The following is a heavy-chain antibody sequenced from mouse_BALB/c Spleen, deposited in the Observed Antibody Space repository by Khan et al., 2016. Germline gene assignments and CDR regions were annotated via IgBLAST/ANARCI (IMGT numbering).Heavy chain of an antibody. V-gene: IGHV3-8*02. J-gene: IGHJ1*01. CDR2: ISYSGGA. CDR3: SSYRVDWYFDV. CDR1: GDSITSGY. Sequence: VQLKQSGPSLVKPSQTLSLTCSVTGDSITSGYWNWIRKFPGNKLDYMGYISYSGGAYYNPSLKSRISITRDTSKNQYYLQLNSVTTEDTATYYCSSYRVDWYFDVWGAGTTVTVSS. D-gene: IGHD1-3*01.